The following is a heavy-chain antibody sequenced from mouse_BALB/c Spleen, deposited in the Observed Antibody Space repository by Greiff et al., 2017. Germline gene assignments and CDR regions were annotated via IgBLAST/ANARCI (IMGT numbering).Heavy chain of an antibody. CDR2: ISYDGSN. CDR1: GYSITSGYY. J-gene: IGHJ4*01. D-gene: IGHD2-14*01. Sequence: EVKLQESGPGLVKPSQSLSLTCSVTGYSITSGYYWNWIRQFPGNKLEWMGYISYDGSNNYNPSLKNRISITRDTSKNQFFLKLNSVTTEDTATYYSAYYRYESYAMDYWGQGTSVTVSS. CDR3: AYYRYESYAMDY. V-gene: IGHV3-6*02.